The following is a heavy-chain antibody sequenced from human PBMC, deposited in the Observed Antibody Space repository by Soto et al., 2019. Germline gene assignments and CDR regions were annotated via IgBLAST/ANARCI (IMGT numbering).Heavy chain of an antibody. CDR2: ISFDGSNK. CDR1: GFTFNNYG. J-gene: IGHJ6*02. Sequence: QVQLVESGGGVVQPGRSLRLSCAASGFTFNNYGMHWVRQAPGKGLEWVTVISFDGSNKYYADSVKGRFTISRDNSKNTLYLQMNSLRAEDTALYYCAKARPIFGVVIISDYYYGMDVWGQGTTVTVSS. D-gene: IGHD3-3*01. V-gene: IGHV3-30*18. CDR3: AKARPIFGVVIISDYYYGMDV.